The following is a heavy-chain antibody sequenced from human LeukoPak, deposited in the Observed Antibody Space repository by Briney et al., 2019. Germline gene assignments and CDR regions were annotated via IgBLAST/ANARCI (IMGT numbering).Heavy chain of an antibody. Sequence: PPGGSLRLSCAASGLTVSSNYMSWVRQAPGKGLEWVSTIYSGGSTYHADSVKGRFTVSRDNTQNTVYLQMNSLRAEDTAVYYCARDSRSSTWYAAPTVDYYYYGVDVWGQGTTVTASS. J-gene: IGHJ6*02. CDR3: ARDSRSSTWYAAPTVDYYYYGVDV. CDR1: GLTVSSNY. CDR2: IYSGGST. V-gene: IGHV3-53*01. D-gene: IGHD6-13*01.